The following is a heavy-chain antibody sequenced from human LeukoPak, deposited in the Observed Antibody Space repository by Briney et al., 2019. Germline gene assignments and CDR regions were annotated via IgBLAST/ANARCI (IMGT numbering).Heavy chain of an antibody. CDR3: ARDVRGTAPGNDYYMDV. Sequence: GASVKVSCKASGYTFTYYFMHWVRQAPGQGREWMGWINPNSGGTNFAQKFQGRVTTTKDTSISTAFLELSSLRSDDTAVYYCARDVRGTAPGNDYYMDVWGRGTRVTVAS. CDR2: INPNSGGT. J-gene: IGHJ6*03. CDR1: GYTFTYYF. D-gene: IGHD3-16*01. V-gene: IGHV1-2*02.